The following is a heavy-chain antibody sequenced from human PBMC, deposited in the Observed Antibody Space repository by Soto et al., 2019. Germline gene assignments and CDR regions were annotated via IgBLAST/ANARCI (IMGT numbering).Heavy chain of an antibody. J-gene: IGHJ6*02. D-gene: IGHD2-2*01. CDR2: MYYSGTT. CDR1: GGSFSSYY. CDR3: ARDSTPRLSHSSTFIEYYYGFDI. Sequence: QVRVQESGPRLVKPSETLSLTCTVSGGSFSSYYWSWLRQPPGKALEWIGYMYYSGTTSYNPSLESRVTISVDTSKNQFSLRLRSVTAADTAVYYCARDSTPRLSHSSTFIEYYYGFDIWGQGTTVTVSS. V-gene: IGHV4-59*12.